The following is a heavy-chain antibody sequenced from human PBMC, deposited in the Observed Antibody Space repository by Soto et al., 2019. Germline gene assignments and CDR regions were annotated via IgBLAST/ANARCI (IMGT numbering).Heavy chain of an antibody. CDR1: GFTLGDYG. CDR2: IRSKANGGET. Sequence: GGSLRLSCTPSGFTLGDYGMSWFRQAPGKGLEWVGFIRSKANGGETQYAASVQGRFTISRDESKNIAYLEINSLRSDDTAVYYCARKSSSSSWFDPWGQGTLVTVSS. J-gene: IGHJ5*02. CDR3: ARKSSSSSWFDP. D-gene: IGHD6-6*01. V-gene: IGHV3-49*03.